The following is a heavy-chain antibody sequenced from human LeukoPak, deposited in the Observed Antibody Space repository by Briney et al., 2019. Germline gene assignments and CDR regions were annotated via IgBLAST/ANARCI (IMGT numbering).Heavy chain of an antibody. Sequence: SETLSLTCAVYGGSFSGYYWSWIRQPPGKGLEWIGEINHSGSTNYNPSLKSRVTISVDTSKNQFSLKLSSVTAADTAVYYCARGLRITMVRGVPFSYWGQGTLVTVSS. J-gene: IGHJ4*02. CDR2: INHSGST. V-gene: IGHV4-34*01. CDR3: ARGLRITMVRGVPFSY. CDR1: GGSFSGYY. D-gene: IGHD3-10*01.